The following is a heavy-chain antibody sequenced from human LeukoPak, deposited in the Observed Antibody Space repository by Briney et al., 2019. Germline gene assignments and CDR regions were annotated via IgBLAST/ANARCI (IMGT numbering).Heavy chain of an antibody. CDR1: GGSISSSSYY. J-gene: IGHJ4*02. Sequence: SETLSLTCTVSGGSISSSSYYWGWLRQPPGKGLEWIGNIYYSGSTYYNPSLKSRVTISVDKSKNQFSLKQRSLTAADTAVYYCARDHYYSDRSGYYVYWGQGTLVTVSS. CDR2: IYYSGST. D-gene: IGHD3-22*01. V-gene: IGHV4-39*07. CDR3: ARDHYYSDRSGYYVY.